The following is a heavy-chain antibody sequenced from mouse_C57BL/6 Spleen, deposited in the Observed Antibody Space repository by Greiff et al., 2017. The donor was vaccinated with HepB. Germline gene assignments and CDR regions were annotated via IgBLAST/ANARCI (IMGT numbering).Heavy chain of an antibody. V-gene: IGHV3-6*01. J-gene: IGHJ2*01. D-gene: IGHD6-5*01. CDR2: ISYDGSN. CDR1: GYSITSGYY. CDR3: ARDKGPKGYYFDY. Sequence: DVKLQESGPGLVKPSQSLSLTCSVTGYSITSGYYWNWIRQFPGNKLEWMGYISYDGSNNYNPSLKNRISITRDTSKNQFFLKLNSVTTEDTATYYCARDKGPKGYYFDYWGQGTTLTVSS.